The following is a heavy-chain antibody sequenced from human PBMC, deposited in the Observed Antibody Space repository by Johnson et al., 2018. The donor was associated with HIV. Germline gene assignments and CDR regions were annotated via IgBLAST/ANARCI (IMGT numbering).Heavy chain of an antibody. CDR1: GFTFSSYW. D-gene: IGHD2-8*02. J-gene: IGHJ3*02. CDR2: IKQDGSEK. Sequence: VQLVESGGGVVQPGRSLRLSCAASGFTFSSYWMSWVRQAPGKGLEWVANIKQDGSEKYYVDSVKGRFTISRDNSKNTLYLQMNSLRADDTAIYYCARDDCTAGICYNAFDIWGQGTMVTVSS. CDR3: ARDDCTAGICYNAFDI. V-gene: IGHV3-7*03.